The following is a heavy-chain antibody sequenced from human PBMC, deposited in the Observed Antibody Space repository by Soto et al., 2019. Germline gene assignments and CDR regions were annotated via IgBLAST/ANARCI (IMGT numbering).Heavy chain of an antibody. Sequence: GPPVKVSCKASGYTFTIYAMHLVRQAPGQRLEWMGWINAGNGNTKYSQKFQGRVTITRDTSASTAYMELSSLRSEDTAVYYCARSIVVVTALDYWGQGTLVTVPQ. CDR3: ARSIVVVTALDY. V-gene: IGHV1-3*01. J-gene: IGHJ4*02. CDR2: INAGNGNT. D-gene: IGHD2-21*02. CDR1: GYTFTIYA.